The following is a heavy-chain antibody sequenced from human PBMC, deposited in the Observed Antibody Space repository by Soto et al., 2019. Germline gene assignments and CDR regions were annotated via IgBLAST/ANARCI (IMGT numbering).Heavy chain of an antibody. CDR3: ARDTQDDFWSGYYRDY. V-gene: IGHV3-48*02. CDR2: ISSSSSTI. Sequence: GGSLRLSCAASGFTFSSYSMNWVRQAPGKGLEWVSYISSSSSTIYYADSVKGRFTISRDNAENSLYLQMNSLRDEDTAVYYCARDTQDDFWSGYYRDYWGQGTLVTVSS. J-gene: IGHJ4*02. D-gene: IGHD3-3*01. CDR1: GFTFSSYS.